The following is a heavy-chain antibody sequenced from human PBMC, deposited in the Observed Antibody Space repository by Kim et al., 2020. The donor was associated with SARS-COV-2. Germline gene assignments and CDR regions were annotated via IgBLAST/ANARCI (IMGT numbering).Heavy chain of an antibody. Sequence: KYYADSGKGRLTISRDNSKNTLYLQMNSLRAEDTAVYYCAKDFSSPPVGDWGQGTLVTVSS. CDR2: K. J-gene: IGHJ4*02. CDR3: AKDFSSPPVGD. D-gene: IGHD6-13*01. V-gene: IGHV3-33*06.